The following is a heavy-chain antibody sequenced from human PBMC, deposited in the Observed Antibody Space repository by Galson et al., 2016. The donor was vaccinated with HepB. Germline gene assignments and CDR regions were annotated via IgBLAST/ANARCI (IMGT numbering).Heavy chain of an antibody. J-gene: IGHJ5*02. CDR2: ISSARRYI. CDR1: GFTFSRYY. Sequence: SLRLSYAASGFTFSRYYMNWLRQAPGKGLEWSAPISSARRYIYYADSVKGRFTISRDNHKNSLYVHMNSLRAKDTALYYCARLLTSSSWYGWFDPWGQGTLVTVSS. V-gene: IGHV3-21*01. CDR3: ARLLTSSSWYGWFDP. D-gene: IGHD6-13*01.